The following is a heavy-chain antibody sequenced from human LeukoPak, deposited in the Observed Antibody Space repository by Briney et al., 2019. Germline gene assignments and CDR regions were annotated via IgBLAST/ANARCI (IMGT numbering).Heavy chain of an antibody. CDR2: IYPTGST. Sequence: PSETLSLTCTVSGYSISSGYYWGWIRQPPGKGLEWIGNIYPTGSTYYNPSLKSRVTISVDTSKNQFSLKLSSVTAADTAVYYCARGRLERPMDYWGQGTLVTVSS. J-gene: IGHJ4*02. CDR1: GYSISSGYY. V-gene: IGHV4-38-2*02. D-gene: IGHD1-1*01. CDR3: ARGRLERPMDY.